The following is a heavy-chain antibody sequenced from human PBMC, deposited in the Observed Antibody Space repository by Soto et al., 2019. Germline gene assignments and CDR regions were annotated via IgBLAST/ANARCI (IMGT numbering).Heavy chain of an antibody. V-gene: IGHV3-33*01. CDR1: GFTFSSYG. CDR2: IWYDGSNK. CDR3: ARETIFYGDYGSYYYYGMDV. J-gene: IGHJ6*02. D-gene: IGHD4-17*01. Sequence: GGSLRLSCAASGFTFSSYGMHWVRQAPGKGLELVAVIWYDGSNKYYADSVKGRFTISRDNSKNTLYLQMNSLRAEDTAVYYCARETIFYGDYGSYYYYGMDVWGQGTTVTVSS.